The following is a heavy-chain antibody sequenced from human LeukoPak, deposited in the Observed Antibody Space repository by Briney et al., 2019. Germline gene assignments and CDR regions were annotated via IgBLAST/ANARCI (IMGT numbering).Heavy chain of an antibody. CDR1: GDSIRSYY. Sequence: SETLSLTCTVSGDSIRSYYWGWIRQPPGKGLEWIGSIYHSGSTYYNPSLKSRVTISVDTSKNQFSLKLSSVTAADTAVYYCARDEGHSWGQGTLVTVSS. V-gene: IGHV4-38-2*02. CDR2: IYHSGST. J-gene: IGHJ4*02. CDR3: ARDEGHS.